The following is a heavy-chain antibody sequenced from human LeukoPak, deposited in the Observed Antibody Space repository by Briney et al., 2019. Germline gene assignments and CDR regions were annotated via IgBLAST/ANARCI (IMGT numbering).Heavy chain of an antibody. CDR1: GYTFTSYD. J-gene: IGHJ4*02. CDR2: MNPNSGNT. CDR3: AKDQGVFGVVIMNSDY. Sequence: ASVKVSCKASGYTFTSYDINWVRQATGQGLEWTGWMNPNSGNTGYAQKFQGRVTMTRNTSISTAYMELSSLRSEDTAVYYCAKDQGVFGVVIMNSDYWGQGTLVTVSS. V-gene: IGHV1-8*01. D-gene: IGHD3-3*01.